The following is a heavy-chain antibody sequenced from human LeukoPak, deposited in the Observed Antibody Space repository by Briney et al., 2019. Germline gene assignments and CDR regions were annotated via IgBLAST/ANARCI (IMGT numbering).Heavy chain of an antibody. J-gene: IGHJ4*02. CDR2: TSSSGSTI. CDR1: GFTFSSYE. CDR3: ARDYYGSGSYYNHFDY. D-gene: IGHD3-10*01. Sequence: GGSLRLSCAASGFTFSSYEMNWVRQAPGKGLEWVSYTSSSGSTIYYADSVKGRFTISRDNAKNSLYLQMNSLRAEDTAVYYCARDYYGSGSYYNHFDYWGQGTLVTVSS. V-gene: IGHV3-48*03.